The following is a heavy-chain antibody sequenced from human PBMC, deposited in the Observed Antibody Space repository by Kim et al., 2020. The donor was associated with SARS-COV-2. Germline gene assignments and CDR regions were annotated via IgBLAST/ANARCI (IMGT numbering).Heavy chain of an antibody. Sequence: YISDGGRAKSRFTTTRDNAKNSLYLQMNSLRAEDTAVYYCARTRDGYNDYWGQGTLVTVSS. CDR2: YI. D-gene: IGHD5-12*01. V-gene: IGHV3-21*01. J-gene: IGHJ4*02. CDR3: ARTRDGYNDY.